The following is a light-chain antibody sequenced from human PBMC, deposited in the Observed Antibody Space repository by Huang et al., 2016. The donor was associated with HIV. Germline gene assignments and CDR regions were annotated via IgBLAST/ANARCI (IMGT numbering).Light chain of an antibody. V-gene: IGKV3-11*01. CDR1: QSVRSY. J-gene: IGKJ4*01. CDR3: QHRSNWPLT. Sequence: EIVLTQSPATLSLSPGERATLSCRASQSVRSYLAWYQQKPGQAPRLLIYDASKRATGIPARFSGRGSWTDFTLTISSLEPEDFAVYFCQHRSNWPLTFGGGTKVEIK. CDR2: DAS.